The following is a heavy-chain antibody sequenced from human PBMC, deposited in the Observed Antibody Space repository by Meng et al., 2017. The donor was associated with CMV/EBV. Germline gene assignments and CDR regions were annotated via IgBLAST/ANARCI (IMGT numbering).Heavy chain of an antibody. CDR3: ARVGRWSIKADYYWYFDL. CDR1: GFTFSSYS. J-gene: IGHJ2*01. V-gene: IGHV3-48*04. Sequence: GESLKISCAASGFTFSSYSMNWVRQAPGKGLEWVSYISSSSSTIYYADSVKGRFTFSRDNAKNSLYLQMNSLRAEDTAVYYCARVGRWSIKADYYWYFDLWGRGTLVTVSS. D-gene: IGHD2-8*02. CDR2: ISSSSSTI.